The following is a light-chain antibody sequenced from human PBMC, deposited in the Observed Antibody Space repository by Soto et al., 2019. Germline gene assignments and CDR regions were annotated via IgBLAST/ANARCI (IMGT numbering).Light chain of an antibody. CDR1: SSDVGSYNR. J-gene: IGLJ1*01. CDR2: EVS. CDR3: SSYTRSSTYV. Sequence: QSVLTQPPSVSGSPGQSVTISCTGTSSDVGSYNRVSWYQQPPGTAPKLMIYEVSNRPSGVPDRFSGSKSGNTASLTISGLQAEDEADYYCSSYTRSSTYVLGTGTKVTV. V-gene: IGLV2-18*02.